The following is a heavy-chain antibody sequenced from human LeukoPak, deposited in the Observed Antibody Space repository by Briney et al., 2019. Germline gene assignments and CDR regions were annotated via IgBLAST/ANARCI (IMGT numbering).Heavy chain of an antibody. CDR3: ARAVRTYYYDSSGYYGFDY. CDR2: IYYSGST. V-gene: IGHV4-59*01. D-gene: IGHD3-22*01. CDR1: GGSISSYY. J-gene: IGHJ4*02. Sequence: SETLSLTCTVSGGSISSYYWSWIRQPPGKGLEWIGYIYYSGSTNYNPSLKSRVTISVDTSKNQFSLKLSSVTAVDTAVYYCARAVRTYYYDSSGYYGFDYWGQGTLVTVSS.